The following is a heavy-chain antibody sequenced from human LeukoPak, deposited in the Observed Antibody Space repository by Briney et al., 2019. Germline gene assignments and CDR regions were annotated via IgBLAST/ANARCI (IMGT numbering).Heavy chain of an antibody. CDR3: ARVLVSSGYYFNY. CDR2: IYYSGST. V-gene: IGHV4-39*07. J-gene: IGHJ4*02. Sequence: PSETLSLTCTVSGGSISSSSYYWGWIRQPPGKGLEWIGSIYYSGSTYYNPSLKSRVTISVDTSKNQFSLKLSSVTAADTAVYYCARVLVSSGYYFNYWGQGTLVTVSS. CDR1: GGSISSSSYY. D-gene: IGHD3-22*01.